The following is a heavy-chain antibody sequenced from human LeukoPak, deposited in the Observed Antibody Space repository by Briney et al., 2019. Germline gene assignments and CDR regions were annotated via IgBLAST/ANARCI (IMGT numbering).Heavy chain of an antibody. Sequence: GASVKVSCKASGGTFSSYAISWVRQAPGQGLEWMGGIIPIFGTANYAQKFQGRVTITADESTSTAYMELSSLRSEDTAVYYCAREYYDFWSGYVGAFDIWGQGTMVTVSS. V-gene: IGHV1-69*13. D-gene: IGHD3-3*01. CDR2: IIPIFGTA. CDR1: GGTFSSYA. CDR3: AREYYDFWSGYVGAFDI. J-gene: IGHJ3*02.